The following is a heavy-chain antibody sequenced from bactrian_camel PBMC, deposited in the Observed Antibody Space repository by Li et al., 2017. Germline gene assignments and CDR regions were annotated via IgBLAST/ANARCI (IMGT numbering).Heavy chain of an antibody. CDR1: GYTSSSYC. Sequence: HVQLVESGGGSVQAGGSLRLSCAASGYTSSSYCMGWFRQAPGKEREEVARIMSFGYTTYGTTYEDSVKGRSTISKDNAKNTLYLQLNSLKIEDAAMYYCANSGSQFCSGGYCYTAYFSYWGQGTQVTVS. D-gene: IGHD2*01. CDR3: ANSGSQFCSGGYCYTAYFSY. CDR2: IMSFGYTTYGT. J-gene: IGHJ4*01. V-gene: IGHV3S26*01.